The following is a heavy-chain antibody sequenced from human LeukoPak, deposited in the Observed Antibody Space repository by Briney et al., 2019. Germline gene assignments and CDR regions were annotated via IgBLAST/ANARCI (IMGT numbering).Heavy chain of an antibody. J-gene: IGHJ4*02. V-gene: IGHV3-7*01. CDR1: GFTFSSYW. CDR3: AREGPGGMADY. CDR2: IKQDGSEK. D-gene: IGHD5-24*01. Sequence: GGSLRLSCAASGFTFSSYWMSWVRQAPGKGLEWVANIKQDGSEKYYVDSVKGRFTISRDNAKNSLYLQMNSLRSEDTAVYYCAREGPGGMADYWGQGTLVTVSS.